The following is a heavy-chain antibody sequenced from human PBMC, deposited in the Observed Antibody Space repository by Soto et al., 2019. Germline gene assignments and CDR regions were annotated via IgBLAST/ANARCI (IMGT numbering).Heavy chain of an antibody. Sequence: EVHLVESGGGLVKPGGSLRLSCAASGFTFTTAWVTWVRQAPGKGLEWVCRIKSKTDGGTIDYAAPVKGRFTISRDDSKNTVYLQMNSLKTEDTAVYYCTTSSEIVYTYGHAVDYWGLGTLVTVSS. D-gene: IGHD5-18*01. J-gene: IGHJ4*02. V-gene: IGHV3-15*01. CDR2: IKSKTDGGTI. CDR1: GFTFTTAW. CDR3: TTSSEIVYTYGHAVDY.